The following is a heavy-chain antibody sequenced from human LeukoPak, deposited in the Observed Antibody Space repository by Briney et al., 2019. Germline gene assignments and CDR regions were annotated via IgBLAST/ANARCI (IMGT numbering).Heavy chain of an antibody. CDR2: IIPIFGTA. Sequence: GASVKVSCKASGGTFSSYAISWVRQAPGQGLEWMGGIIPIFGTANYAQKFQGRVTITADESTSTANMELSSLRSEDTAVYYCAIGFPYCGGDCYTLLDYWGQGTLVTVSS. D-gene: IGHD2-21*01. V-gene: IGHV1-69*13. J-gene: IGHJ4*02. CDR3: AIGFPYCGGDCYTLLDY. CDR1: GGTFSSYA.